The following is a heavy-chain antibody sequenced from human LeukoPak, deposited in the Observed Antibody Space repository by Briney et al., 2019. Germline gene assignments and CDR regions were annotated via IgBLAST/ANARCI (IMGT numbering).Heavy chain of an antibody. D-gene: IGHD3-10*01. CDR1: GFTFSSYS. CDR2: ISSSSSYI. J-gene: IGHJ4*02. V-gene: IGHV3-21*01. CDR3: ARDRSGSYDY. Sequence: PGGSLRLSCAASGFTFSSYSMNWVRQAPGKGLVWVSSISSSSSYIYYADSVKGRFTISRDNAKNSLYLQMNSLRAEGTAVYYCARDRSGSYDYWGQGTLVTVSS.